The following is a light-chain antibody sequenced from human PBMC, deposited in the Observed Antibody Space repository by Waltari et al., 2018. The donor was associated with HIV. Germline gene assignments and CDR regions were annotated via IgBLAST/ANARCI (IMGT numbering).Light chain of an antibody. J-gene: IGLJ3*02. CDR2: RGN. CDR1: KNNVGFQG. CDR3: SSWDTRLNGWV. V-gene: IGLV10-54*04. Sequence: QAGLTQPPSVSKALGQPAPLTCTGDKNNVGFQGAAWLKHHQGHPPKLLSYRGNNRPSGVPGRFSASTSGKTASLNITGLQADDEADYFCSSWDTRLNGWVFGGGTHLTVL.